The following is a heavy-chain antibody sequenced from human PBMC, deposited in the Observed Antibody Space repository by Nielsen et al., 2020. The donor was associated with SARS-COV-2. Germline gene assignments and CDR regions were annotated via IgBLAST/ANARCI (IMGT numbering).Heavy chain of an antibody. CDR2: ISSNGGTT. J-gene: IGHJ4*02. CDR3: ARGANHSDY. Sequence: WIRQPPGKGLEDVSAISSNGGTTYHADSVKGGFTISRDNSKNTLYLQMSSLRAEDTAVYYCARGANHSDYWGQGTLVTVSS. V-gene: IGHV3-64D*09.